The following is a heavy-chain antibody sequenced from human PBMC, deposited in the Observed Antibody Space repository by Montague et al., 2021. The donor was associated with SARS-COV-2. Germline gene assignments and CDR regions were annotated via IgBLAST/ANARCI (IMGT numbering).Heavy chain of an antibody. CDR3: ARCRDGYESGLDFDY. J-gene: IGHJ4*02. V-gene: IGHV2-70*17. CDR2: IDWDDYE. D-gene: IGHD5-24*01. Sequence: PALVKPTQPLTLTCTFSGFSLSTSVMSVSWIRQPPGKALEWLARIDWDDYEFYSTSLKTRLTISKDTSKNQVVLTMTNMDPVDTATYYCARCRDGYESGLDFDYCGQGTLVTVTS. CDR1: GFSLSTSVMS.